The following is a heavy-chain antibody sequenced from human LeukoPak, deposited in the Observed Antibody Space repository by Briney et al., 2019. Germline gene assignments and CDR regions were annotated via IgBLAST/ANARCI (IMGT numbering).Heavy chain of an antibody. D-gene: IGHD1-14*01. CDR3: ARGGGGGNPFDY. J-gene: IGHJ4*02. CDR2: IYSGGDT. CDR1: GFTVSTNY. V-gene: IGHV3-53*01. Sequence: PGGSLRLSCAVSGFTVSTNYMSWVRQAPGKGLEWVPVIYSGGDTYYADSMKGRFTVSRDNSKNTLYLQMNSLRAEDTAVYYCARGGGGGNPFDYWGQGTLVTVSS.